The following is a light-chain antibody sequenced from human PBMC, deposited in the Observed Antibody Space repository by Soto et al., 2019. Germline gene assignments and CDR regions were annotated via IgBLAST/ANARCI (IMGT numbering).Light chain of an antibody. CDR1: QSISSW. V-gene: IGKV1-5*01. Sequence: DIQMTQSPSTLSASVGDRVTITCRASQSISSWLAWYQQKPGKAPKLLIYDASSLESGVPSRFSGSGSGTEFTLTISSLQPDDFATYYCQQYNSYSPEWTFGQRTKVEIK. CDR2: DAS. CDR3: QQYNSYSPEWT. J-gene: IGKJ1*01.